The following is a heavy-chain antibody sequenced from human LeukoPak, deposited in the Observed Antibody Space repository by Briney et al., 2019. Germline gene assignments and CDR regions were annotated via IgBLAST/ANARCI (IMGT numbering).Heavy chain of an antibody. CDR3: ARERIAVAVNTFDY. CDR1: GYTFTSYD. V-gene: IGHV1-8*03. CDR2: MNPNSGNT. D-gene: IGHD6-19*01. J-gene: IGHJ4*02. Sequence: ASVTVSCKASGYTFTSYDINWVRQATGQGLEWMGWMNPNSGNTGYAQKFQGRVTITRNTSISTAYMELSSLRSEDTAVYYCARERIAVAVNTFDYWGQGTLVTVSS.